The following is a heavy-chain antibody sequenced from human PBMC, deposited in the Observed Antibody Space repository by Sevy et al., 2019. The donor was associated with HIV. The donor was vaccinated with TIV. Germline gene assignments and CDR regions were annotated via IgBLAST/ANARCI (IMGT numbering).Heavy chain of an antibody. J-gene: IGHJ4*02. CDR2: IIPIFGTA. V-gene: IGHV1-69*13. CDR1: GGTFSSYA. D-gene: IGHD6-6*01. Sequence: ASVKVSCKASGGTFSSYAISWVRQAPGQGLEWMGGIIPIFGTANYAQKFQGRVTITADESTSTAYMELSSLRSEDTAVYYCARDSVGRIAARPMSRVPATFDYWGQGTLVTVSS. CDR3: ARDSVGRIAARPMSRVPATFDY.